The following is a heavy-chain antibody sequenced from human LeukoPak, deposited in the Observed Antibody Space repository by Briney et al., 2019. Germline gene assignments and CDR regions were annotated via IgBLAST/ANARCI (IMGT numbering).Heavy chain of an antibody. D-gene: IGHD3-3*01. CDR2: MNPNSGNT. CDR1: GYTFTSYD. J-gene: IGHJ5*02. V-gene: IGHV1-8*01. CDR3: ARAPIFRGGCYRIDP. Sequence: ASVKVSCKASGYTFTSYDINWVRQATGQGLEWMGWMNPNSGNTGYAQKFQGRVTMTRNTSISTAYMELSSLRSEDTAVYYCARAPIFRGGCYRIDPWGQGTLVTVSS.